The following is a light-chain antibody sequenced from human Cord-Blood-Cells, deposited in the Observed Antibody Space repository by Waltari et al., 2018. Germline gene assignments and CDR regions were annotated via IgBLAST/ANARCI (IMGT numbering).Light chain of an antibody. Sequence: EIVLPQSPATLSLSPGERATHSCRASQSVSSYLAWYQQKPGQAPRLLIYDASNRATGIPARFSGSGSGTDFTLTISSLEPEDFAVYYCQQRSNWPPLTFGGGTKVEIK. CDR1: QSVSSY. CDR3: QQRSNWPPLT. V-gene: IGKV3-11*01. J-gene: IGKJ4*01. CDR2: DAS.